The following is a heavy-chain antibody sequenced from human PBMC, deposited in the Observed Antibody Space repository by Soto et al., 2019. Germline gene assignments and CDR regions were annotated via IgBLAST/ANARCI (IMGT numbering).Heavy chain of an antibody. D-gene: IGHD2-21*01. J-gene: IGHJ6*02. V-gene: IGHV1-2*02. Sequence: QVQLVQSGAEVKKPGASVKVSCKASGYTFTGYYMHWVRQAPGQGLEWMGWINPNSGGTNYAQKFQGRVTMTRDTSLSTAYMELSRLRSDDTAVYYCASGALKGENSYGMDVWGQGTTVTVSS. CDR3: ASGALKGENSYGMDV. CDR1: GYTFTGYY. CDR2: INPNSGGT.